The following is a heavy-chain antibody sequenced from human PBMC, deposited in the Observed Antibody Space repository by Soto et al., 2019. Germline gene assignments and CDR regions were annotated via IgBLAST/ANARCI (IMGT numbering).Heavy chain of an antibody. V-gene: IGHV1-46*01. CDR3: ARDLPTSTRASDY. CDR1: GYTFSTYY. D-gene: IGHD3-10*01. J-gene: IGHJ4*02. CDR2: INPRGGGT. Sequence: QVQLEQSGAEVKKPGASVKVSCKASGYTFSTYYMHWVRQAPGQGLEWMGIINPRGGGTSYAQKFRGRVTMTADPSTSTVYMELASLRYEDTAFYYCARDLPTSTRASDYWGQGTLVTVSS.